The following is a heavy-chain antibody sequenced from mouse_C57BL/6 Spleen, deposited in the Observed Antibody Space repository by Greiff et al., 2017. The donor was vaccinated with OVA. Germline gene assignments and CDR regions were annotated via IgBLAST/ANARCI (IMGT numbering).Heavy chain of an antibody. CDR3: ARLGFITTVVATGGYYAMDD. D-gene: IGHD1-1*01. V-gene: IGHV1-80*01. CDR1: GYAFSSYW. Sequence: VQLQESGAELVKPGASVKISCKASGYAFSSYWMNWVKQRPGKGLEWIGQIYPGDGDTNYNGKFKGEATLTADKSSSTAYMQLSSLTSEDSAVYFCARLGFITTVVATGGYYAMDDWGQGTSVTVSS. J-gene: IGHJ4*01. CDR2: IYPGDGDT.